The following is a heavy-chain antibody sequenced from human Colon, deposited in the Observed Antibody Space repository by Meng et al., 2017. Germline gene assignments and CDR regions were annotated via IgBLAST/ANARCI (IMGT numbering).Heavy chain of an antibody. CDR2: VHHSGGT. D-gene: IGHD2-15*01. CDR1: GASISSTYW. CDR3: RRNGAYSIDP. J-gene: IGHJ5*02. Sequence: QVQLKESGPGLVKPSGTLSLTCAVFGASISSTYWWSWVRQPPGKGLEWIGEVHHSGGTNYNPSLKSRVTISVDESNNQYSLSLTSVTAADTAIYYCRRNGAYSIDPWGRGTLVTVSS. V-gene: IGHV4-4*02.